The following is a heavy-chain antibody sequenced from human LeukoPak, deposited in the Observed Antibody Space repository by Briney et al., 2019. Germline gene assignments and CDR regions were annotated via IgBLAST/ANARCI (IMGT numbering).Heavy chain of an antibody. CDR1: GGTFSSYA. J-gene: IGHJ6*02. CDR2: IIPIFGTA. Sequence: SVKVSCKASGGTFSSYAISWVRQAPGQGLEWMGGIIPIFGTANYAPKFQGRVTITADESTSTAYMELSSLRSEDTAVYYVARRGGQLDGGWYYYYGMEVWGQGTTVTVSS. D-gene: IGHD4-23*01. V-gene: IGHV1-69*13. CDR3: ARRGGQLDGGWYYYYGMEV.